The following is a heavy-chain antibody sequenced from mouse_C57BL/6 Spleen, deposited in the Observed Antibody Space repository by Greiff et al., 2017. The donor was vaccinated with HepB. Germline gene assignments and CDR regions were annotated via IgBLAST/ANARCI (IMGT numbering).Heavy chain of an antibody. V-gene: IGHV1-4*01. CDR1: GYTFTSYT. J-gene: IGHJ4*01. D-gene: IGHD1-1*01. Sequence: VQLQQSGAELARPGASVKMSCKASGYTFTSYTMHWVKQRPGQGLEWIGYINPSSGYTKYNQKFKDKATLTADKSSSTAYMQLSSLTSEDSAVYYCARPSITTVVAPYAMDYWGQGTSVTVSS. CDR2: INPSSGYT. CDR3: ARPSITTVVAPYAMDY.